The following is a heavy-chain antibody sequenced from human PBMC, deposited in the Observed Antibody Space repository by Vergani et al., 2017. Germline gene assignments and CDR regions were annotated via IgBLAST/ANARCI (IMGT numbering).Heavy chain of an antibody. V-gene: IGHV3-7*04. D-gene: IGHD3-22*01. CDR1: GFTFSTYW. Sequence: EVQLVESGGGLVQPGGSLRLSCAASGFTFSTYWMSWVRQAPGKGLGWVANIKQDGSEKYYVDSVKGRFTISRDNAKNSLYLQMNSLRAEDTAVYYCARGGDYYDPGRYFDLWGRGTLVTVAS. J-gene: IGHJ2*01. CDR3: ARGGDYYDPGRYFDL. CDR2: IKQDGSEK.